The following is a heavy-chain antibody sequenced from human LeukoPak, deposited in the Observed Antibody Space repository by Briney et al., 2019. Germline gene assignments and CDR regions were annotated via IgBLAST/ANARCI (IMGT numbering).Heavy chain of an antibody. CDR2: IYSSGST. J-gene: IGHJ4*02. CDR3: ARSDSSGYYYDY. V-gene: IGHV4-59*06. Sequence: SETLPLTCTVSDVSLNSYYWSWIRQPPGKGLEWIGYIYSSGSTYYNPSLKSRVTISVDTSKNQFSLKLSSVTAADTAVYYCARSDSSGYYYDYWGQGTLVTVSS. D-gene: IGHD3-22*01. CDR1: DVSLNSYY.